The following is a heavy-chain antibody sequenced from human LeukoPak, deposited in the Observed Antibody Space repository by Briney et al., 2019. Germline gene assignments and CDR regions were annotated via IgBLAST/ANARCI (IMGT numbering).Heavy chain of an antibody. D-gene: IGHD3-10*01. CDR2: TSSSGSTI. CDR3: ARDIMVRRRSHYYYGMDV. V-gene: IGHV3-11*01. Sequence: GGSLRLSCAASGFTFSDYYMSWIRQAPGKGLEWVSYTSSSGSTIYYADSVKGRFTISRDNAKNSLYLQMNSLRAEDTAVYYCARDIMVRRRSHYYYGMDVWGQGTTVTVSS. CDR1: GFTFSDYY. J-gene: IGHJ6*02.